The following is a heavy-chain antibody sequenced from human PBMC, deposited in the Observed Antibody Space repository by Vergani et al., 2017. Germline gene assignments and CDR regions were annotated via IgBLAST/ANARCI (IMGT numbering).Heavy chain of an antibody. Sequence: QVQLQESGPGLVKPSETLSLTCTVSGGSISSYYWSWIRQPPGKGLEWIGYIYYSGNTNYNPSRKSRVTISVDTSKNQFSLKLSSVTAADTAVYYCARAAAGRDWYYYYYMDVWGKGTTVTVSS. V-gene: IGHV4-59*01. CDR1: GGSISSYY. J-gene: IGHJ6*03. D-gene: IGHD6-13*01. CDR3: ARAAAGRDWYYYYYMDV. CDR2: IYYSGNT.